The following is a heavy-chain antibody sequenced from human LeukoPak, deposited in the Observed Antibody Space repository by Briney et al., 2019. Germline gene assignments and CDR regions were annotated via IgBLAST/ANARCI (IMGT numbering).Heavy chain of an antibody. Sequence: KPSETLSLTCTVSGGSISSSGYYWGWIRQPPGKGLDWIGSVYYSGSTYYNPSLKSRATISVDTSKNQFSLKLRSVTAADTAVYYCARPSRSGWSVDPWGQGTLVTVSS. CDR2: VYYSGST. CDR1: GGSISSSGYY. CDR3: ARPSRSGWSVDP. D-gene: IGHD6-13*01. J-gene: IGHJ5*02. V-gene: IGHV4-39*01.